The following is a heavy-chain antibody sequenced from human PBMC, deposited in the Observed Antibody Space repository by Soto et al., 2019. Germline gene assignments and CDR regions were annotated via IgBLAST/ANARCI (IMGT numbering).Heavy chain of an antibody. CDR2: ITGSTDYI. V-gene: IGHV3-21*01. Sequence: KPGGSLRLSCAASGFTFSTYSMNWVRQAPGKGLEWVSSITGSTDYIYYADSVKGRFTISRDNARNSVSLQMNSLRAEDTAVYYFAKALYYDFWSGYPDTFYAMDVWGQGTTVTVSS. D-gene: IGHD3-3*01. CDR1: GFTFSTYS. CDR3: AKALYYDFWSGYPDTFYAMDV. J-gene: IGHJ6*02.